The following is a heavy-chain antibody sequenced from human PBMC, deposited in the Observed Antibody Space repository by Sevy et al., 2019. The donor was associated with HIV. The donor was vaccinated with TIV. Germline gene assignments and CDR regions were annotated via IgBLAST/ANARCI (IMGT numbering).Heavy chain of an antibody. CDR2: FVPEDGEI. J-gene: IGHJ4*02. D-gene: IGHD2-2*01. V-gene: IGHV1-24*01. CDR1: GYTLSEVS. CDR3: VIGDTPRLTGSGTRLKDQSLNYFHF. Sequence: APVKVSCKVPGYTLSEVSMHWVRQAPAKGLEWMGGFVPEDGEIVYAQKFQGRVTVAEDTLTDTAYLEVTNLRSEDTATYFCVIGDTPRLTGSGTRLKDQSLNYFHFWGQGTLVTVSS.